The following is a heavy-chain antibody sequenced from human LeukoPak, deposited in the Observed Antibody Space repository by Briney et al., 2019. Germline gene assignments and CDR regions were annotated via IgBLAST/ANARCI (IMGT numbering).Heavy chain of an antibody. CDR1: GYTFTSYD. D-gene: IGHD5-12*01. V-gene: IGHV1-8*01. Sequence: GASVKVSCKASGYTFTSYDINWVRQATGQGLEWMGWMNPNSGNTGYAQKFQGRVTMTRNTSISTAYMELSSLRSEDTAVYYCARTLRGYSGYDYGSYYYYYYMDVWGKGTTVTISS. CDR2: MNPNSGNT. J-gene: IGHJ6*03. CDR3: ARTLRGYSGYDYGSYYYYYYMDV.